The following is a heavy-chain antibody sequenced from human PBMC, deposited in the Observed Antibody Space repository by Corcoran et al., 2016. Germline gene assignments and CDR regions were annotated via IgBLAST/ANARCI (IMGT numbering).Heavy chain of an antibody. V-gene: IGHV3-33*03. CDR3: ARIMGIPGRFDY. J-gene: IGHJ4*02. D-gene: IGHD3-16*01. CDR1: GFTLSRHG. CDR2: IWYDGSKT. Sequence: QVQLVESGGGVVQPGGSLRLACAASGFTLSRHGMHWVRQAPGKSLEWVAIIWYDGSKTDYADSVKGRFTISRDTSKNTLYLQTTNLRAEDTAVYYCARIMGIPGRFDYWGQGTLVTVSS.